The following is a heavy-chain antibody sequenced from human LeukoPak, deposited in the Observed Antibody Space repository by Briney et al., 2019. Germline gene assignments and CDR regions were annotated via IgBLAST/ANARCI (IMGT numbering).Heavy chain of an antibody. J-gene: IGHJ4*02. Sequence: GGSLRLSCAASGFTFSSYWMHWVRQAPGKGLVWVSRINSDGSSTSYADSVKGRFTISRDNAKNTLYLQMNSLRAEDTAVYYCARGDPYGDYVDYWGQGTLVTVSS. D-gene: IGHD4-17*01. CDR1: GFTFSSYW. CDR3: ARGDPYGDYVDY. CDR2: INSDGSST. V-gene: IGHV3-74*01.